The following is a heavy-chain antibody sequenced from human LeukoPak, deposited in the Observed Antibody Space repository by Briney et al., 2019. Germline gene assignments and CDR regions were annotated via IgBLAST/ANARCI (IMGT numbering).Heavy chain of an antibody. V-gene: IGHV3-33*06. J-gene: IGHJ4*02. D-gene: IGHD1-26*01. CDR3: AKGLGSSGSYFDY. Sequence: PGRSLRLSCAASGFTFSSYGMHWVRQAPGKGLEWVAVIWYDGSNKYYADSVKGRFTISRDNSKNTLYLQMNSLRAEDTAVYYCAKGLGSSGSYFDYWGQGTLVTVSS. CDR1: GFTFSSYG. CDR2: IWYDGSNK.